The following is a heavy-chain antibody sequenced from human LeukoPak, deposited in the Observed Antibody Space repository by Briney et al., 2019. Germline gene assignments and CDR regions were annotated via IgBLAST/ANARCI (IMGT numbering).Heavy chain of an antibody. CDR2: INPNSGGT. D-gene: IGHD3-10*01. CDR1: GYTFTGYY. CDR3: ARDHSYYDSGSYSNVDY. V-gene: IGHV1-2*02. J-gene: IGHJ4*02. Sequence: GASVKVSCKASGYTFTGYYMHWVRQAPGQGLEWMGWINPNSGGTNYAQKFQGRVTMTRDTSISTVYMELSRLRSDDTAVYYCARDHSYYDSGSYSNVDYWGQGTLVTVSS.